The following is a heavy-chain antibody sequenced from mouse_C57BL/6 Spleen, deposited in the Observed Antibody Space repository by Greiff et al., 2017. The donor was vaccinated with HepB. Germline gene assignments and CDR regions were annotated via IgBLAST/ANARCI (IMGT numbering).Heavy chain of an antibody. V-gene: IGHV5-17*01. Sequence: EVKLVESGGGLVKPGGSLKLSCAASGFTFSDYGMHWVRQAPEKGLEWVAYISSGSSTIYYADTVKGRFTISRDNAKNTLFLQMTSLRSEDTAMYYCARVYYYGSSAMDYWGQGTSVTVSS. CDR3: ARVYYYGSSAMDY. CDR1: GFTFSDYG. J-gene: IGHJ4*01. CDR2: ISSGSSTI. D-gene: IGHD1-1*01.